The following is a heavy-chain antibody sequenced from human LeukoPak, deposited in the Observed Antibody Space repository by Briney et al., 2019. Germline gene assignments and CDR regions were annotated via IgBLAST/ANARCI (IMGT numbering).Heavy chain of an antibody. J-gene: IGHJ4*02. CDR3: AKVLRQWTHALVFHH. CDR1: GFTLGNSN. V-gene: IGHV3-30*07. Sequence: GGSLRLSCAASGFTLGNSNAHWVRQAPGKGLEWVAVISHDGSRVYDADTVKGRFTISRDNSKNTLYLQMNSLRAEDTAVYYCAKVLRQWTHALVFHHWGQGTLVTVSS. CDR2: ISHDGSRV. D-gene: IGHD3-16*01.